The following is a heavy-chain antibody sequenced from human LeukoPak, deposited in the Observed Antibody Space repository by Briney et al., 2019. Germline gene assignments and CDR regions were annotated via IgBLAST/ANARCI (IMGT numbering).Heavy chain of an antibody. CDR1: GYTFTGYY. Sequence: ASVKVSFKASGYTFTGYYIHWVRQAPGQGLEWMGWIYPYSGDTNYAQNFQGRVIMTRDTSISTAYMELSSLKSDDTAVYYCARDRNSGSSLDIWGQGTMLTVSS. CDR2: IYPYSGDT. D-gene: IGHD6-6*01. CDR3: ARDRNSGSSLDI. J-gene: IGHJ3*02. V-gene: IGHV1-2*02.